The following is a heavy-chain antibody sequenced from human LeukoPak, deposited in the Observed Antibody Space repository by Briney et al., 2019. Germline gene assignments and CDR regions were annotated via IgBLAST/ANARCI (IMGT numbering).Heavy chain of an antibody. CDR1: GFTVSTNY. Sequence: GGSLRLSCAASGFTVSTNYMSWVRQAPREVLEWVSVIYSDGRTYYADSVKGRFTISRDNSKNTLYLQINSLRAEDTAVYYCARDSGRFDVFDIWGQGTMVTVSS. V-gene: IGHV3-53*01. J-gene: IGHJ3*02. D-gene: IGHD3-10*01. CDR3: ARDSGRFDVFDI. CDR2: IYSDGRT.